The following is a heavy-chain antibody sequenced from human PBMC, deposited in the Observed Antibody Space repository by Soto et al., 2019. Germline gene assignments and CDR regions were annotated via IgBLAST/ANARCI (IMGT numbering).Heavy chain of an antibody. D-gene: IGHD1-1*01. V-gene: IGHV4-34*01. Sequence: QVQLQQWGAGLLKPSETLSLTCAVYGGSFSGYYWSWIRQPPGKGLEWMGEINHSGSTNYNPSLKSRVTISVDTSKNQFSLKLSSVTAADTAVYYCARSQKGRQGYYYYYMDVWGKGTTVTVSS. CDR3: ARSQKGRQGYYYYYMDV. CDR1: GGSFSGYY. J-gene: IGHJ6*03. CDR2: INHSGST.